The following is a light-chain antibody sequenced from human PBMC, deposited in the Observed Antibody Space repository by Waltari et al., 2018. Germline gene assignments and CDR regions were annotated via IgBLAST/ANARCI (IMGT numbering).Light chain of an antibody. J-gene: IGKJ4*01. Sequence: DIQMTQSPSSVSAFVGDRVPITCRASKSISNCLAWYQQKPGKAPKLLIYGASDLHSGVPSRFSGSGAGTDFTLTISSLQAEDFATYYCQQVNSFPATFGGGTTVEIK. CDR1: KSISNC. V-gene: IGKV1-12*01. CDR3: QQVNSFPAT. CDR2: GAS.